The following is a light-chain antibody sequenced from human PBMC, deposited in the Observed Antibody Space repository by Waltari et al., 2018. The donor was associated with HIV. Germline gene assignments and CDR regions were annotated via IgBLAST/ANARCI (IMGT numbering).Light chain of an antibody. V-gene: IGLV2-14*03. CDR1: GSDIGRY. J-gene: IGLJ3*02. CDR2: DVS. Sequence: QSVLTQTPSVSGSPGQSVTIPCPAPGSDIGRYVSWYQLHPGQAPRLVIFDVSQRPSGISARFSGSKSGNTASLTISWLQAEDEGDYFCASYIGTNRLFGGGTRVTAL. CDR3: ASYIGTNRL.